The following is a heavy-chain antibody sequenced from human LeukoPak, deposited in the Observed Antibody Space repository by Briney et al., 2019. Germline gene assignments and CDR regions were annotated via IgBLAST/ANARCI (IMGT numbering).Heavy chain of an antibody. D-gene: IGHD2-15*01. J-gene: IGHJ3*02. Sequence: GGALRLSCAASGFTFSNFAMSWVRQAPGKGLEWVAAISASGGGTFYADSEKGRFTSSSDNHNKMGYQQMNSLRADGMALYECAKGRSGYDAFDIWGQWTMVTGSS. CDR2: ISASGGGT. CDR1: GFTFSNFA. CDR3: AKGRSGYDAFDI. V-gene: IGHV3-23*01.